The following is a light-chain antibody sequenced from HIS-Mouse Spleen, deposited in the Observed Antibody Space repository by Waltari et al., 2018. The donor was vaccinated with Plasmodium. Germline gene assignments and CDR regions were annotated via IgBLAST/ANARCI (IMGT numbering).Light chain of an antibody. CDR2: LGS. CDR3: MQALQTPLT. J-gene: IGKJ4*01. CDR1: QSLRHSNRYNY. Sequence: DIVMTQSPPSLPVTPVEPASISCRSSQSLRHSNRYNYLVWYLQKPGQSPPLLIYLGSNRASGVPDRFSGSGSGTDFTLKISRVEAEDVGVYYCMQALQTPLTFGGGTKVEIK. V-gene: IGKV2-28*01.